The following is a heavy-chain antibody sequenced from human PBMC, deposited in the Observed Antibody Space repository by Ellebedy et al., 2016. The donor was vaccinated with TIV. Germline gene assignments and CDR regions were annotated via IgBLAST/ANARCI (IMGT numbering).Heavy chain of an antibody. CDR1: GFPFSPYS. CDR3: ATDGSYGDYRSPTHAFVM. CDR2: INQDGSDT. D-gene: IGHD4-17*01. Sequence: GESLKISCAASGFPFSPYSMNWVRQAPGKGLEWEANINQDGSDTYYVDSLRGRFTISRDNAKNSLYLLMNSLRGEDTAVYYCATDGSYGDYRSPTHAFVMWGQGTLVTVSS. J-gene: IGHJ3*02. V-gene: IGHV3-7*01.